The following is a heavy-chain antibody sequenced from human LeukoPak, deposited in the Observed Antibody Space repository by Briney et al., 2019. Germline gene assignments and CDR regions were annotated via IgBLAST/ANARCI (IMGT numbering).Heavy chain of an antibody. J-gene: IGHJ4*02. Sequence: PGGSLRLSCAASGFTFNTDWMSWVRQPPGRGLEWVAYIMQDGSEKNYVDSVKGRFTISRDNAKNSLYLQMNSLRAEDTAVYYCARNGIGAAFDYWGQGTLVTVSS. V-gene: IGHV3-7*01. CDR3: ARNGIGAAFDY. CDR2: IMQDGSEK. D-gene: IGHD3-16*01. CDR1: GFTFNTDW.